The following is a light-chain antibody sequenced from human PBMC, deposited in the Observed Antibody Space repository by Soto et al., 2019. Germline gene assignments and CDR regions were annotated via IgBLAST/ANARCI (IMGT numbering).Light chain of an antibody. CDR3: SSYTTSSTVV. CDR1: SSDVGAYGY. Sequence: QSVLTQPASVSGSPGQSITISCTGTSSDVGAYGYVSLYQQHPGKAPKLMIYEVSYRPSGVSNRFSGSKSGNAASLTISGLQAEDEADYYCSSYTTSSTVVFGGGTKMTVL. V-gene: IGLV2-14*01. J-gene: IGLJ2*01. CDR2: EVS.